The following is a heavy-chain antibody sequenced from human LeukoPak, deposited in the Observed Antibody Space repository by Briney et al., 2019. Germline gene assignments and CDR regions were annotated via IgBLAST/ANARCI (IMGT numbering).Heavy chain of an antibody. D-gene: IGHD5-18*01. V-gene: IGHV4-31*03. Sequence: SQTLSLTCTVSGVSISSGGYYWSWNRQHPGKGLEWIGYIYYSGSTYYNPSLKSRVTISVDTSKNQFSLKLSSVTAADTAVYYCARGGPDTAMVPPDYWGQGTLVTVSS. J-gene: IGHJ4*02. CDR2: IYYSGST. CDR1: GVSISSGGYY. CDR3: ARGGPDTAMVPPDY.